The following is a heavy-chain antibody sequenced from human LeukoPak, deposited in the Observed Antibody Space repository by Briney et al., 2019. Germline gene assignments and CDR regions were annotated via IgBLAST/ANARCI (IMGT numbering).Heavy chain of an antibody. V-gene: IGHV3-48*04. D-gene: IGHD5-24*01. Sequence: PGGSLRLSCVASGFIFRDYSMNWVRQAPGKGLEWISYIGIDSGNTKYADSVKGRFTISGDNAKNSLYLRMNSLRVEDTAVYYCARDHNYAFDNWGQGTLVTVSS. J-gene: IGHJ4*02. CDR3: ARDHNYAFDN. CDR1: GFIFRDYS. CDR2: IGIDSGNT.